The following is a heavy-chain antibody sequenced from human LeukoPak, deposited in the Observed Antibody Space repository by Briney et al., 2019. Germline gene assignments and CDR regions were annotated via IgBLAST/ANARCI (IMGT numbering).Heavy chain of an antibody. CDR2: IHHSGNS. D-gene: IGHD7-27*01. CDR1: GASVTDYY. Sequence: SETLSLTCTVSGASVTDYYWSWIRQSPGKGLEWISHIHHSGNSDYNPSLRSRVTTSLDTSKNQFSLNLISVTAADTAVYYCTRGHWGLQSWSQGTLATVSS. V-gene: IGHV4-59*02. CDR3: TRGHWGLQS. J-gene: IGHJ5*02.